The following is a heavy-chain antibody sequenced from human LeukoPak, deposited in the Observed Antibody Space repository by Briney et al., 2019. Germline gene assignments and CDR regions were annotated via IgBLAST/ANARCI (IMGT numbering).Heavy chain of an antibody. D-gene: IGHD5-18*01. CDR1: GYTFTDYY. CDR3: ARSEFSFGDPFDY. V-gene: IGHV1-2*02. Sequence: ASVKVSFKASGYTFTDYYMHWVRQAPGQGLECMGWINPNSGGTSFAQKFQGRVTTTRDTSISTVYMELSRVRSDDTAMYYCARSEFSFGDPFDYWGQGTLVTVSS. CDR2: INPNSGGT. J-gene: IGHJ4*02.